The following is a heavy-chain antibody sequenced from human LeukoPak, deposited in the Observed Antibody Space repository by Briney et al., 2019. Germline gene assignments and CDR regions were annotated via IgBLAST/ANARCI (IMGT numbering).Heavy chain of an antibody. J-gene: IGHJ4*02. CDR3: AKDRQQWLGDFDY. CDR1: GFTSSSYG. CDR2: IRYDGSNK. V-gene: IGHV3-30*02. D-gene: IGHD6-19*01. Sequence: PGGSLRLSCAASGFTSSSYGMPWVRPAPGKGLDWVAFIRYDGSNKYYADSVKGRFTISRDISKNTLYLQMNSLRAEDTAVYYCAKDRQQWLGDFDYWGQGTLVTVSS.